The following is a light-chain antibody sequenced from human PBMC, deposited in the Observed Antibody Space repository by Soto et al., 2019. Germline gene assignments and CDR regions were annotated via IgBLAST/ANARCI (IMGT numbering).Light chain of an antibody. Sequence: DIQMTQSPSTLSASVGDRVTITCRASQSVSDWLAWFQQQPGKAPKVLIYDASTLESGVPSRFSGSGSGTEFTLTISSLQPEDSATYYCQQHNSSPWTFGQGTKVDIK. V-gene: IGKV1-5*01. CDR1: QSVSDW. J-gene: IGKJ1*01. CDR3: QQHNSSPWT. CDR2: DAS.